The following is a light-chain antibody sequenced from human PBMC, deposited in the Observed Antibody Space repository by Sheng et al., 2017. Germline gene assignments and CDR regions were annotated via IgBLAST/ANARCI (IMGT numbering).Light chain of an antibody. Sequence: SYDLTQAPSVSVSPGLTASITCSGDNLHNKYVAWYQQRPGQSPVLVIYQDTKRPSGIPERFSGSSSGSTATLTISGTQAMDEADYYCQALDSNILAFGGGTKLTVL. CDR1: NLHNKY. V-gene: IGLV3-1*01. J-gene: IGLJ2*01. CDR3: QALDSNILA. CDR2: QDT.